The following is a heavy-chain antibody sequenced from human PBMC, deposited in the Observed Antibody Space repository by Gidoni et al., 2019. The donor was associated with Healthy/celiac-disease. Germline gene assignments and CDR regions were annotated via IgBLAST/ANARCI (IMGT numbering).Heavy chain of an antibody. CDR3: ARTSYYYGSNYGMDV. CDR2: IYYSGST. J-gene: IGHJ6*02. Sequence: QVQLQESGPGLVKPSETLSLTCTVSGGSISSYYWSWIRPPPGKGLEWIGYIYYSGSTNYNPSLKSRVTISVDTSKNQFSLKLSSVTAADTAVYYCARTSYYYGSNYGMDVWGQGTTVTVSS. CDR1: GGSISSYY. D-gene: IGHD3-10*01. V-gene: IGHV4-59*01.